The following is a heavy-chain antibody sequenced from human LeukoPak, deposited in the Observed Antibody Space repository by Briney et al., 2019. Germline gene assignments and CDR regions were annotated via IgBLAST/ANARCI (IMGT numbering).Heavy chain of an antibody. D-gene: IGHD2-15*01. CDR2: ISSSGSTI. Sequence: GGSLRLSCAACGFTFSDYYMSWIRQAPGKGLEWVSYISSSGSTIYYADSVKGRFTISRDNAKNSLYLQMNSLRAEDTAVYYCARLSRKGYCSGGSCLFDYWGQGTLVTVSS. CDR3: ARLSRKGYCSGGSCLFDY. V-gene: IGHV3-11*01. CDR1: GFTFSDYY. J-gene: IGHJ4*02.